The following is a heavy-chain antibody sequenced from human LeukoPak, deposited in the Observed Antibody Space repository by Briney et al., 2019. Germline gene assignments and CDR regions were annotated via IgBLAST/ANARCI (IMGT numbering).Heavy chain of an antibody. J-gene: IGHJ4*02. CDR2: ISGTGSST. V-gene: IGHV3-23*01. Sequence: GGSLRLSCAASGFTSSGYAMGWVRQPPGKGLEWVSTISGTGSSTFYADSVKGRFTISRDSSKNTLFLQMNSLRAEDTAVYYCAKDGSYYFDYWGQGTLVTVSS. CDR3: AKDGSYYFDY. CDR1: GFTSSGYA.